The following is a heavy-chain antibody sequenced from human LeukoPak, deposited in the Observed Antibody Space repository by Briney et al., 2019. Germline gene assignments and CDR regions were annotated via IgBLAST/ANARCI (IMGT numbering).Heavy chain of an antibody. J-gene: IGHJ5*02. D-gene: IGHD3-10*01. V-gene: IGHV3-9*01. CDR3: AKDGLYASGLGNWFDP. Sequence: PGGSLRLSCAASGFTFDDYAMHWVRQVPGKGLEWVSGINWNSGNIGYADSVKGRFTISRDNAKNSLYLQMNSLRAEDTASYYCAKDGLYASGLGNWFDPWGQGTLVTVSS. CDR2: INWNSGNI. CDR1: GFTFDDYA.